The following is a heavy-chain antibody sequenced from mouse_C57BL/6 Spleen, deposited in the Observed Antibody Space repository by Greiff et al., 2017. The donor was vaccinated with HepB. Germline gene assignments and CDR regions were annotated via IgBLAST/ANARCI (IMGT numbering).Heavy chain of an antibody. D-gene: IGHD1-1*01. V-gene: IGHV1-4*01. CDR3: ARGITTVVAPDYAMDY. CDR2: INPSSGYT. Sequence: QVQLQQSGAELARPGASVKMSCKASGYTFTSYTMHWVKQRPGQGLEWIGYINPSSGYTKYNQKFKDKATLTADKSSSTAYMQLSSLTSEDSAVYYCARGITTVVAPDYAMDYWGQGTSVTVSS. J-gene: IGHJ4*01. CDR1: GYTFTSYT.